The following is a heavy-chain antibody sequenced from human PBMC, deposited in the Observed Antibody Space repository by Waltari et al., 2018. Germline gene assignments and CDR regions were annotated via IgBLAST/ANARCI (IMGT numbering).Heavy chain of an antibody. Sequence: EVQLVESGGGLVQPGGSLRHSCAASGFTFGSYAMSWARQAPGKGLEWASAISGSGGSTYYADSVKGRFTISRDNSKNTLYLQMNSLRAEDTAVYYCASSRVTHNKDYWGQGTLVTVSS. D-gene: IGHD2-2*01. CDR3: ASSRVTHNKDY. CDR1: GFTFGSYA. V-gene: IGHV3-23*04. J-gene: IGHJ4*02. CDR2: ISGSGGST.